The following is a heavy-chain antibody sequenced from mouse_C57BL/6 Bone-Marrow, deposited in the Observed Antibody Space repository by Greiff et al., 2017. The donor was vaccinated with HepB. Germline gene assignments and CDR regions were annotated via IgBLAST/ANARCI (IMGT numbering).Heavy chain of an antibody. CDR3: ARKAIYYEYPSYAMDY. D-gene: IGHD2-4*01. CDR1: GYTFTDHT. J-gene: IGHJ4*01. Sequence: QVQLQQSDAELVKPGDSVKISCKVSGYTFTDHTIHWMKQRPEQGLEWIGYIYPRDGSTKYNEKFKGKATLTADKSSSTAYMQLNSLTSEDSAVYFCARKAIYYEYPSYAMDYWGQGTSVTVSS. CDR2: IYPRDGST. V-gene: IGHV1-78*01.